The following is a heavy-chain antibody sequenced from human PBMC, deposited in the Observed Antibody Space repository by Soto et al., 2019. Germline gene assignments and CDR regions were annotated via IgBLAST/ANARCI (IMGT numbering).Heavy chain of an antibody. Sequence: QVQLQESGPGLVKPSQTLSLTCTVSGGSISSGYYFCTWIRQLPGKGLEWIGYISYSGSTQYNPSLKSRVTMSVDTSENQFSLTLSSVTAADTAVYYCARESDWPRGYFESWGQGALVTVSS. CDR3: ARESDWPRGYFES. D-gene: IGHD2-21*01. CDR2: ISYSGST. V-gene: IGHV4-31*03. J-gene: IGHJ4*02. CDR1: GGSISSGYYF.